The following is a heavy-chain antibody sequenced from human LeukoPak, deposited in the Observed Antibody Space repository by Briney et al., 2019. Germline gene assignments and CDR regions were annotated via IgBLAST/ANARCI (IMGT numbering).Heavy chain of an antibody. J-gene: IGHJ6*03. CDR1: GFTFSNDW. CDR2: INHDGSTT. V-gene: IGHV3-74*01. D-gene: IGHD4-11*01. CDR3: ARPTSKTHYYYYYMDV. Sequence: GGSRRLSCATYGFTFSNDWGHWVGQEPGKRRVRGSFINHDGSTTNSAAFVKGRFTISRDNAKTALYLQMNSLTAEDTALYYCARPTSKTHYYYYYMDVWGKGTTVTVSS.